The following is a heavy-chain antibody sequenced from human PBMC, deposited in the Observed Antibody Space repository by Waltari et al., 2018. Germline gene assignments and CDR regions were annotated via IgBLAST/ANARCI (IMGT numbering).Heavy chain of an antibody. D-gene: IGHD3-3*01. CDR2: MNPNSGNT. CDR3: ARGSYDFWIGNWFDP. Sequence: QVQLVQSGAEVKKPGASVKVSCKASGYTFTGYYMHWVRQATGQGLEWMGWMNPNSGNTGYAQKFQGRVTITRNTSISTAYMELSSLRSEDTAVYYCARGSYDFWIGNWFDPWGQGTLVTVSS. CDR1: GYTFTGYY. J-gene: IGHJ5*02. V-gene: IGHV1-8*03.